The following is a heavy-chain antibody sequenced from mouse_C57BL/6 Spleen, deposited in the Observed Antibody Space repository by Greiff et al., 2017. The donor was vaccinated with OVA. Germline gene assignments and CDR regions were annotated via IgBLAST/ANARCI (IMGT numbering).Heavy chain of an antibody. CDR1: GFTFSDYG. CDR2: ISSGSSTI. J-gene: IGHJ2*01. CDR3: AGIYEYPGYYFDY. Sequence: EVHLVESGGGLVKPGGSLKLSCAASGFTFSDYGIHWVRQAPETGLSWVAYISSGSSTIYYADTVKGRFTISRDHATNTLFLQMTSLRSEDTAMYYCAGIYEYPGYYFDYWGQGTTLTVSS. D-gene: IGHD2-4*01. V-gene: IGHV5-17*01.